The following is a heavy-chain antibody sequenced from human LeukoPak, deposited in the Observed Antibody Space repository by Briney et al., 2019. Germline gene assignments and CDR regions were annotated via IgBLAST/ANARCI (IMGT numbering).Heavy chain of an antibody. CDR3: ARDIGYCSSTSCQTDY. CDR2: INPNSGGT. J-gene: IGHJ4*02. D-gene: IGHD2-2*01. Sequence: GASVKVSCKASGYTFTGYYMHWVRQAPGQGLEWMGWINPNSGGTNYAQKFQGRVTMTRDTSISTAYMELSGLRSDDTAVYYCARDIGYCSSTSCQTDYWGQGTLVTVSS. CDR1: GYTFTGYY. V-gene: IGHV1-2*02.